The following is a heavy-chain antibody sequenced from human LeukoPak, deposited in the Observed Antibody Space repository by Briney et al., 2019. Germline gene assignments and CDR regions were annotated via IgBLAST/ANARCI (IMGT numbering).Heavy chain of an antibody. CDR2: INWHGGST. J-gene: IGHJ4*02. Sequence: GGSLRLSCAASGFTFDDYGMTWVRQAPGKGLEWVSGINWHGGSTGYADSVKGRFTISRDDAKNSLYLQMNSLRPEDTAFYYCARAGLYNWNYEGTTYFDFWGQGTLVTVSA. D-gene: IGHD1-7*01. CDR1: GFTFDDYG. V-gene: IGHV3-20*04. CDR3: ARAGLYNWNYEGTTYFDF.